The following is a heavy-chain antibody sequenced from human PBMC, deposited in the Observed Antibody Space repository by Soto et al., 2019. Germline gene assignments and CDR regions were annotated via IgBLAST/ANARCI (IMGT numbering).Heavy chain of an antibody. Sequence: SETLSLTCTVSGGSISSGGYYWGWIRQHPGKGLEWIGYIYYSGSTYYNPSLKSRVTISVDTSKNQFSLKLSSVTAADTAVYYCATVDLAMNHNYYYYGMDVRAQGTTVTGSS. CDR1: GGSISSGGYY. CDR3: ATVDLAMNHNYYYYGMDV. J-gene: IGHJ6*02. V-gene: IGHV4-31*03. D-gene: IGHD5-18*01. CDR2: IYYSGST.